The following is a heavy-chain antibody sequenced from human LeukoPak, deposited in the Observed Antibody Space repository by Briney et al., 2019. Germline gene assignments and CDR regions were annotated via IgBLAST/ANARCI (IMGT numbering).Heavy chain of an antibody. V-gene: IGHV4-31*03. D-gene: IGHD3-22*01. CDR2: IYYSGST. CDR3: ARAQTDSSGYYYFDY. Sequence: SQTLSLTCTVSGGSISSGGYYWSWIRQHSGKGLEWIEYIYYSGSTYYNPSLKSRVTISVDTSKNQFSLKLSSVTAADTAVYYCARAQTDSSGYYYFDYWGQGTLVTVSS. CDR1: GGSISSGGYY. J-gene: IGHJ4*02.